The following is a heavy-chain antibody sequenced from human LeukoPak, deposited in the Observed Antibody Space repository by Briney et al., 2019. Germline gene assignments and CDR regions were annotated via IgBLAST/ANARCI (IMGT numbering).Heavy chain of an antibody. D-gene: IGHD2-2*01. CDR3: ARGVPRVIVVPAAVAWFDP. Sequence: SETLSLTCAVYGGSFSGYYWSWIRQPPGKGLEWIGEINHSRSTSYYPSLKSRVTISIDTSKNQFSLQLRSVTAADTAVYYCARGVPRVIVVPAAVAWFDPWGQGTLVTVSS. CDR1: GGSFSGYY. CDR2: INHSRST. J-gene: IGHJ5*02. V-gene: IGHV4-34*01.